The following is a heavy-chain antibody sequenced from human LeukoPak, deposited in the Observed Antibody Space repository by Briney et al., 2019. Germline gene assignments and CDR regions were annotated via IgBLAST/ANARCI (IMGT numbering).Heavy chain of an antibody. D-gene: IGHD1-26*01. V-gene: IGHV1-69*04. J-gene: IGHJ4*02. CDR1: GFTFSSYA. CDR2: IIPILGIA. CDR3: AREVGRLYYFDY. Sequence: GGSLRLSCAASGFTFSSYAISWVRQAPGQGLEWMGRIIPILGIANYAQKFQGRVTITADKSTSTAYMELSSLRSEDTAVYYCAREVGRLYYFDYWGQGTLVTVSS.